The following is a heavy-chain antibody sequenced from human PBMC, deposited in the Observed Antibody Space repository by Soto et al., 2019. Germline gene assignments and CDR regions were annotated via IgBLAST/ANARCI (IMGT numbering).Heavy chain of an antibody. CDR1: GYTFTSNA. V-gene: IGHV1-3*01. Sequence: ASVKVCCKASGYTFTSNAIHWGRQAPGQSLEWMGWISVGSDNTKYSQKFQGRVTINTDTSTSTAYMELRSLRSGDTAVYYCASEPIEYYYGSRYYPLGYWGQGTLVTVSS. D-gene: IGHD3-22*01. CDR2: ISVGSDNT. CDR3: ASEPIEYYYGSRYYPLGY. J-gene: IGHJ1*01.